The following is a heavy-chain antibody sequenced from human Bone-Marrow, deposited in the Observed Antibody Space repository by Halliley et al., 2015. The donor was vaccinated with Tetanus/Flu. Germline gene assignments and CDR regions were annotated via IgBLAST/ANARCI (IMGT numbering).Heavy chain of an antibody. J-gene: IGHJ6*02. V-gene: IGHV1-69*17. D-gene: IGHD3-3*01. Sequence: QLVQSGAEVKKPGSSVTVSCKAPGGTFSRYVVSWVRQAPGQGLEWMGGTTPIFLITNYAQKFQGRVSISADKSTDISYMELRSLTYDDTAVYYCCVVPTDYDDSLLSGKDVWGQGTTVTVSS. CDR2: TTPIFLIT. CDR3: CVVPTDYDDSLLSGKDV. CDR1: GGTFSRYV.